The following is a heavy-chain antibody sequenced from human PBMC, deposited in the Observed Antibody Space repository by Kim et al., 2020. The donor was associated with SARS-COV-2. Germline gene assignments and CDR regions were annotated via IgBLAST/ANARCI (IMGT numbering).Heavy chain of an antibody. J-gene: IGHJ1*01. D-gene: IGHD2-2*01. CDR2: ISAYNGNT. V-gene: IGHV1-18*01. CDR3: ARDHRTDRRYCSSTSCPPPEYFQH. Sequence: ASVKVSCKASGYTFTSYGISWVRQAPGQGLEWMGWISAYNGNTNYAQKLQGRVTMTTDTSTSTAYMELRSLRSDDTAVYYCARDHRTDRRYCSSTSCPPPEYFQHWGQGTLVTVSS. CDR1: GYTFTSYG.